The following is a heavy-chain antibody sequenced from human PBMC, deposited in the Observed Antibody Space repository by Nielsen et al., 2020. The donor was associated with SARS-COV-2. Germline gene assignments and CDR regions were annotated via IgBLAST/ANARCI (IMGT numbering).Heavy chain of an antibody. CDR1: GFTFSSYA. J-gene: IGHJ4*02. Sequence: GESLKISCAASGFTFSSYAMHWVRQAPGKGLEWVAVISYDGSNKYYADSVKGRFTISRDNSKNTLYLQMNSLRAEDTAVYYCVWELQYWGQGTLVTVSS. CDR3: VWELQY. CDR2: ISYDGSNK. V-gene: IGHV3-30*04.